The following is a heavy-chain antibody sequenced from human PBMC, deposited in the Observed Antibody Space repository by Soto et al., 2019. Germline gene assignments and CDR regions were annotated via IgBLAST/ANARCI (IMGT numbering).Heavy chain of an antibody. CDR3: ARDRGREYYYGMDV. CDR1: GGTFSSYA. J-gene: IGHJ6*02. Sequence: ASVKVSCKASGGTFSSYAISWVRQAPGQGLEWMGVIIPSGGSTSYAQKFQGRVTMTRDTSTSTVYMELSSLRSEDTAVYYCARDRGREYYYGMDVWGQGTTVTVSS. D-gene: IGHD3-10*01. CDR2: IIPSGGST. V-gene: IGHV1-46*01.